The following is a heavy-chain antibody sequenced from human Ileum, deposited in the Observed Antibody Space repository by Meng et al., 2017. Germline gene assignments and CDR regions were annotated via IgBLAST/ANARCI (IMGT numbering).Heavy chain of an antibody. CDR3: TRLYSAG. V-gene: IGHV3-73*02. CDR1: GFSFSDSS. J-gene: IGHJ4*02. Sequence: EVQWVESGGGLVRPGGSLKLSCAASGFSFSDSSMHWVRQASGKGLEWVGHIRSKANNYATAYAASVKGRFTISRDESKNTAYLQMSSLKTEDTAVYYCTRLYSAGWGQGTLVTVSS. CDR2: IRSKANNYAT. D-gene: IGHD6-13*01.